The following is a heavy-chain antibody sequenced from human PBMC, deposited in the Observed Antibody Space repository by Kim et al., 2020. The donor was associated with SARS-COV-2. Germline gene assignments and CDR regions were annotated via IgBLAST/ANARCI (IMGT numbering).Heavy chain of an antibody. Sequence: ASVKVSCKASGYTFTRYYMHWVRQAPGQGLEWMGLINPSGGSTSYAQKFQGRVTMTGDTSTSTVYMELSSLRSEDTAIYYCARGYGDSSGWRDAFDFWGQGTAVVVSS. J-gene: IGHJ3*01. CDR3: ARGYGDSSGWRDAFDF. V-gene: IGHV1-46*01. CDR2: INPSGGST. D-gene: IGHD3-22*01. CDR1: GYTFTRYY.